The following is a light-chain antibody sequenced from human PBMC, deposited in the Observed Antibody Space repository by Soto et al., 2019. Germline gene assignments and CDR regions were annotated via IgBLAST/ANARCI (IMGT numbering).Light chain of an antibody. CDR3: QQYDTYSGT. V-gene: IGKV1-5*03. J-gene: IGKJ3*01. Sequence: DIQMTQSPSTLSAPVGDRVTITCRASQSINTWLAWYQQKPGKAPKLLIYRASSLESGVPSRFSGSGSGTEFTLTISSLQPDDFSTYYCQQYDTYSGTFGPGTKVDIK. CDR1: QSINTW. CDR2: RAS.